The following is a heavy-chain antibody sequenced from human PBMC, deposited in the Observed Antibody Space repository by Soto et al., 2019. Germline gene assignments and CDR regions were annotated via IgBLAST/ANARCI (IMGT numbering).Heavy chain of an antibody. CDR1: GGSISSGNW. V-gene: IGHV4-4*02. CDR3: ARDQGSHPGD. J-gene: IGHJ4*02. D-gene: IGHD6-13*01. Sequence: QVQLQESGPGLVRPSGTVSLTCAVSGGSISSGNWWSWVRQPPGKGLEGIGEIHHRASTNYNPALKSRVTMSVVPSKNLFSLTLNSVTAADTAFYYCARDQGSHPGDWGQGTLVSVSS. CDR2: IHHRAST.